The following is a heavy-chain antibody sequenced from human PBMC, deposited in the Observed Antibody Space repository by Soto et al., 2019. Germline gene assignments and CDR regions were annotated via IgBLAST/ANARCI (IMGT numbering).Heavy chain of an antibody. CDR1: GFTFRSYG. CDR3: AKDTGSSWLFDY. J-gene: IGHJ4*02. CDR2: ISYDGSNK. V-gene: IGHV3-30*18. D-gene: IGHD6-13*01. Sequence: SLSLSCGASGFTFRSYGMHWVRQAPGKGLEWVAVISYDGSNKYYADSVKGRFTISRDNSKNTLYLQMNSLRAEDTAVYYCAKDTGSSWLFDYWGQGTLVTVSS.